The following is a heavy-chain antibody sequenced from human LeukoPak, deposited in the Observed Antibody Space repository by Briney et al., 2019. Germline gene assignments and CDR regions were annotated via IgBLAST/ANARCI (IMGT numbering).Heavy chain of an antibody. Sequence: PGRSLRLSCAASGFTFSIYAMHWVRQAPGKGLEWVAVISYDGSNKYYADSVKGRFTISRDNSKNTLYLQMDSLRAEDTAVYYCARVRGDYVVAFDIRGQGTMVTVSS. V-gene: IGHV3-30-3*01. CDR3: ARVRGDYVVAFDI. D-gene: IGHD2-21*02. J-gene: IGHJ3*02. CDR1: GFTFSIYA. CDR2: ISYDGSNK.